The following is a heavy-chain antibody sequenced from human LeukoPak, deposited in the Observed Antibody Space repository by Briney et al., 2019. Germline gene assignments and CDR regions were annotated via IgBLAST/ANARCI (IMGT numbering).Heavy chain of an antibody. CDR1: GGPIXGYY. J-gene: IGHJ4*02. V-gene: IGHV4-59*01. D-gene: IGHD2-21*02. CDR2: MFYRGSS. CDR3: ARXHCTSGDCNHLDK. Sequence: SETLSLTCSVSGGPIXGYYXSXXXXPPXXXXXWXGSMFYRGSSSFNPSXKSRVSFSLDTSKNQFSLKLSSVTAADTAVYHCARXHCTSGDCNHLDKWGRGTLVTVSS.